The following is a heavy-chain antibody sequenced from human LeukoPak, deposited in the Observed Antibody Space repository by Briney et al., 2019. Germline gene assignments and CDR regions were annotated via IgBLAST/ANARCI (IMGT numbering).Heavy chain of an antibody. CDR3: ARVEPGASNRGGKRYYFDY. J-gene: IGHJ4*02. Sequence: SVKVSCKASGGTFSSYAISWVRQAPGQGLEWMGGIIPIFGTANYAQKFQGRVTITTDESTSTAYMELSSLRSEDTAVYYCARVEPGASNRGGKRYYFDYWGQGTLVTVSS. V-gene: IGHV1-69*05. CDR2: IIPIFGTA. D-gene: IGHD3-10*01. CDR1: GGTFSSYA.